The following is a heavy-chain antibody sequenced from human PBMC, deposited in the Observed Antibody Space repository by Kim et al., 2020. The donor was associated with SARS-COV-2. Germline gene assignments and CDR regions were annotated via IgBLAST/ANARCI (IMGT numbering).Heavy chain of an antibody. CDR2: INAGNGNT. D-gene: IGHD6-13*01. J-gene: IGHJ4*02. CDR3: AIISGSTAAATGY. V-gene: IGHV1-3*01. Sequence: ASVKVSCKASGYTFTSYAMHWVRQAPGQRLEWMGWINAGNGNTKYSQKFQGRVTITRDTSASTAYMELSSLRSEDTAGYYCAIISGSTAAATGYWGQGTLVTVSS. CDR1: GYTFTSYA.